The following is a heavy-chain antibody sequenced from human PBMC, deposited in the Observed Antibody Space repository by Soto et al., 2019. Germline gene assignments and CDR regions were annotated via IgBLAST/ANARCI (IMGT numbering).Heavy chain of an antibody. CDR3: ARSAYYYDSSGYLYPLDY. CDR1: GGTFSSYA. CDR2: IIPIFGTA. D-gene: IGHD3-22*01. J-gene: IGHJ4*02. Sequence: QVQLVQSGAEVKKPGSSGKVSCKASGGTFSSYAISWVRQAPGQGLEWMGGIIPIFGTANYAQKFKGRVTITADESTSTAYMELSSLRSEDTAVYYCARSAYYYDSSGYLYPLDYWGQGTLVTVSS. V-gene: IGHV1-69*12.